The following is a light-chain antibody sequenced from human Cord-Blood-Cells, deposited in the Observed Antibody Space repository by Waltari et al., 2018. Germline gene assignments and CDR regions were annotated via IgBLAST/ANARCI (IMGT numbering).Light chain of an antibody. J-gene: IGKJ3*01. Sequence: DIVMTQSPDSLAVSLGERATINCKSSQSVLYSSNNKNYLAWYQQKPGQPPKLLIYWASTQESGVPDRFNGSGSGTDFTLTISSLQAEDVAVYYCQQYYSTPFTFGPGTKVDIK. V-gene: IGKV4-1*01. CDR2: WAS. CDR3: QQYYSTPFT. CDR1: QSVLYSSNNKNY.